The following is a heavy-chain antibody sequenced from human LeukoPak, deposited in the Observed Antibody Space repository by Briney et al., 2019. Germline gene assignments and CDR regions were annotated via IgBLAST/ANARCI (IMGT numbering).Heavy chain of an antibody. D-gene: IGHD7-27*01. CDR2: ISPTYDI. CDR3: ARDHNWGFDY. V-gene: IGHV3-48*02. Sequence: GGSLRLSCAASGFIFSSSAMNWVRQAPGKGLEWVSYISPTYDIYYSDSVRGRFTISRDNAKNSLYLQMNSLRDEDTAVYYCARDHNWGFDYWGQGTLVAVSS. CDR1: GFIFSSSA. J-gene: IGHJ4*02.